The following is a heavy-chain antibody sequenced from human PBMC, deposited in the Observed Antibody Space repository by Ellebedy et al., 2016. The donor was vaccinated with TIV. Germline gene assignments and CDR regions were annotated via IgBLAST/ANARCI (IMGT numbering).Heavy chain of an antibody. CDR1: GGSISSYY. CDR3: ARESSSGWSNRGYYSMDV. Sequence: SETLSLTXTVSGGSISSYYWSWIRQPAGKGLEWIGRIYTSGSTNYNPSLKSRVTMSVDTSKNQFSLKLSSVTAADTAVYYCARESSSGWSNRGYYSMDVWGQGTTVTVSS. J-gene: IGHJ6*02. V-gene: IGHV4-4*07. D-gene: IGHD6-19*01. CDR2: IYTSGST.